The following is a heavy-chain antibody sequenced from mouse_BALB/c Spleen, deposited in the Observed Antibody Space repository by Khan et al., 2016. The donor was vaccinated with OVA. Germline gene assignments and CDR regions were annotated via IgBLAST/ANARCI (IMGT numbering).Heavy chain of an antibody. CDR2: ISSGSSTI. V-gene: IGHV5-17*02. Sequence: EVELVESGGGLVQPGGSRKLSCAASGFTFSRFGMHWVRQAPEKGLEWVAYISSGSSTIYYADTVKGRFTISRDNPKNTLFLQMTSLRSEDTAMYYCACYSNFDYWGQGTTLTVSS. CDR1: GFTFSRFG. D-gene: IGHD1-1*01. CDR3: ACYSNFDY. J-gene: IGHJ2*01.